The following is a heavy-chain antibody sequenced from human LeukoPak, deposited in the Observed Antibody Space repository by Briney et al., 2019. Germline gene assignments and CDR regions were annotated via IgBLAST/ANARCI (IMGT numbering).Heavy chain of an antibody. D-gene: IGHD3-3*01. CDR1: GGSISSYY. CDR3: ARHSYHDFWSGYSNPWFDP. Sequence: SETLSLTCTVSGGSISSYYWSWIRQPPGKGLEWIGYIYYSGSTNYNPSLKSRVTISVDTSKNQFSLKLSSVTAADTAVYYCARHSYHDFWSGYSNPWFDPWGQGTLVTVSS. J-gene: IGHJ5*02. V-gene: IGHV4-59*08. CDR2: IYYSGST.